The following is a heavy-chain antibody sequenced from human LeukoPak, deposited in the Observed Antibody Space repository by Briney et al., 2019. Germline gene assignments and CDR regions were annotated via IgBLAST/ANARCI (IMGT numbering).Heavy chain of an antibody. CDR3: ARPLRTYYDILTGYSPDAFDI. V-gene: IGHV5-51*01. J-gene: IGHJ3*02. Sequence: GESLKISCKGSGYSFTSYWIGWVRQMPGKGLEWMGIIYPGDSDTRYSPSFQGQVTISADKSISTAYLQWSSLKASDTAMYYCARPLRTYYDILTGYSPDAFDIWGQGTIVTVSS. CDR2: IYPGDSDT. CDR1: GYSFTSYW. D-gene: IGHD3-9*01.